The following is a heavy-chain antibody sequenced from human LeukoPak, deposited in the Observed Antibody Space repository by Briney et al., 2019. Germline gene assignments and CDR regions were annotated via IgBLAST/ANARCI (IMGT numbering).Heavy chain of an antibody. D-gene: IGHD3-3*01. V-gene: IGHV3-30*02. J-gene: IGHJ6*03. CDR2: IRYDGSNK. Sequence: GGSLRLSCEDSGFIVSDNVIHWVRQAPGKGLEWVAFIRYDGSNKYYADSVKGRFTISRDNSKNTLYLQMNSLRAEDTAVYYCAKSGFLEWPLYYYYYYMDVWGKGTTVTVSS. CDR1: GFIVSDNV. CDR3: AKSGFLEWPLYYYYYYMDV.